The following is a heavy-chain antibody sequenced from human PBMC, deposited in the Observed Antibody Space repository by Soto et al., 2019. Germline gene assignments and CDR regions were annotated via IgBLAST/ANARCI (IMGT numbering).Heavy chain of an antibody. Sequence: SLTCTVSHGSITSGDSFWALIRQPPGKGLEFIGSVHSSGGTYYSPSLKSRASISIDKSRNQFSLKLTSVNAGDTAVYFCASVVVGATRQTGSDHWGQGTLVTVSS. CDR1: HGSITSGDSF. J-gene: IGHJ4*02. CDR2: VHSSGGT. V-gene: IGHV4-39*01. CDR3: ASVVVGATRQTGSDH. D-gene: IGHD2-15*01.